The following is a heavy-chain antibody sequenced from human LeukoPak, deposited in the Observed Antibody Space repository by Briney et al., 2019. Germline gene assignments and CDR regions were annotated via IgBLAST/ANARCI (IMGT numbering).Heavy chain of an antibody. J-gene: IGHJ5*02. V-gene: IGHV1-2*02. CDR1: GYTFTGYY. D-gene: IGHD2-2*01. Sequence: ASVKVSCKASGYTFTGYYMHWVRQAPGQGLEWMGWINPNSGGTNYALKFQGRVTMTRDTSISTAYMELSRLRSDDTAVYYCASLCNNTSCPYNWFDPWGQGTLVTVSS. CDR2: INPNSGGT. CDR3: ASLCNNTSCPYNWFDP.